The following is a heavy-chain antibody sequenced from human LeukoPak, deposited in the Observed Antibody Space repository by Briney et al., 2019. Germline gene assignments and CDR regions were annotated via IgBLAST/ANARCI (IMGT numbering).Heavy chain of an antibody. CDR3: ARGDYYGAGSYGDY. CDR1: GFTFSSYA. J-gene: IGHJ4*02. CDR2: ISYDGNNK. D-gene: IGHD3-10*01. Sequence: GGSLRLSCAVAGFTFSSYAMNWVRQAPGKGLEWVAVISYDGNNKYYADSVKGRFTISRDNSKNTLYLQMNSLRAEDTAVCYCARGDYYGAGSYGDYWGQGTLVTVSS. V-gene: IGHV3-30-3*01.